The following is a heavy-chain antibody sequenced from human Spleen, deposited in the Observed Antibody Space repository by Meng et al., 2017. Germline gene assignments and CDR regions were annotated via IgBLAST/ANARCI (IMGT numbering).Heavy chain of an antibody. V-gene: IGHV3-74*01. CDR3: ANDRIKD. CDR2: VSDDGGDT. CDR1: GFTFSSHW. Sequence: GESLKISCSASGFTFSSHWMHWVRQVPGKGLVWVSRVSDDGGDTNYADSVKGRFTISRDNAKDTVHLQMNSLRSDDTAVYYCANDRIKDWGQGTLVTVSS. D-gene: IGHD1-1*01. J-gene: IGHJ1*01.